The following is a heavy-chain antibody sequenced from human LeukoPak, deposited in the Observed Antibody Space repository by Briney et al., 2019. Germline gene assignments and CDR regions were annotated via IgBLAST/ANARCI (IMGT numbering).Heavy chain of an antibody. CDR3: ARGPNRYSGNYPDY. CDR1: GFTFSTYA. D-gene: IGHD1-26*01. CDR2: ISYDGSNK. Sequence: GGSLKLSCAASGFTFSTYAMHWVRQAPGKGLEWVALISYDGSNKYYADSVKGRFTISRDNSKNTLYLQVNSLRAEDTAVYYCARGPNRYSGNYPDYWGQGTLVTVSS. J-gene: IGHJ4*02. V-gene: IGHV3-30-3*01.